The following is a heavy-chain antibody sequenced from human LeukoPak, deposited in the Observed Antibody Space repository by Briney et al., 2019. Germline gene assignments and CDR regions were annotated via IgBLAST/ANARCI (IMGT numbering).Heavy chain of an antibody. Sequence: ASVKVSCKASGYTFTSYDINWVRQATGQGLEWMGWMNPNSGNTGYAQKFQGRVTMTRNTSISTACMELSSLRSEDTAVYYCAKGHYYGSGSYYYDYGMDVWGQGTTVTVSS. D-gene: IGHD3-10*01. V-gene: IGHV1-8*01. CDR1: GYTFTSYD. J-gene: IGHJ6*02. CDR3: AKGHYYGSGSYYYDYGMDV. CDR2: MNPNSGNT.